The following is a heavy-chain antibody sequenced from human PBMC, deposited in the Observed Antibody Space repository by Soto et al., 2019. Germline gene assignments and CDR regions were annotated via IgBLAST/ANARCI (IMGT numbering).Heavy chain of an antibody. D-gene: IGHD3-22*01. CDR1: GYTFRSYG. CDR3: ARGGSGSYIDY. Sequence: HVQLVQSEPEVKKPGASVKVSCKASGYTFRSYGINWVRQAPGQGLEWMGWISGYDGNTNDAQMFRGRVPLTTEPSTTTAYMELSSLRSDDTAVYYCARGGSGSYIDYWGRGALVTVSS. V-gene: IGHV1-18*01. CDR2: ISGYDGNT. J-gene: IGHJ4*01.